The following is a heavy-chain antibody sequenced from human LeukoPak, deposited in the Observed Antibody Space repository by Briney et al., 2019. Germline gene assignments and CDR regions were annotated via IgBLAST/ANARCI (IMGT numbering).Heavy chain of an antibody. V-gene: IGHV3-21*01. CDR1: GFTFSSYS. CDR2: ISSSSSYI. D-gene: IGHD2-2*01. Sequence: GGSLRLSCAASGFTFSSYSMNWVRQAPGKGLEWVSSISSSSSYIYYADSVKGRFTISRDNAKNSLYLQMNSLRAEDTAVYYCARDLYCSSTSCPNGDYWGQGTLVTVSS. CDR3: ARDLYCSSTSCPNGDY. J-gene: IGHJ4*02.